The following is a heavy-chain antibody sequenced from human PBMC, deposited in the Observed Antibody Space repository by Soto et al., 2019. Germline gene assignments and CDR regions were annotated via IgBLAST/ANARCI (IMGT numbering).Heavy chain of an antibody. J-gene: IGHJ6*02. CDR2: IYWADDT. CDR3: AHSADWNDGGGMDF. Sequence: QITLKESGPTLVKPTQTLTLTCTFSGFSLSTSGVGVGWVRQPPGKALEWLTLIYWADDTRYNPSLKSRLSITKDPSKNQVVLKMANMDPVDTATYYCAHSADWNDGGGMDFWGQGTTVTVSS. D-gene: IGHD1-1*01. V-gene: IGHV2-5*02. CDR1: GFSLSTSGVG.